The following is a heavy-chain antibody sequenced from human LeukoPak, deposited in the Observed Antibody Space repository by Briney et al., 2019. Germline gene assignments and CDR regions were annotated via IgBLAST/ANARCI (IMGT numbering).Heavy chain of an antibody. CDR2: VSYSGNT. Sequence: SEILSLTCTVSGGSISSSDFFWGWIRQPPGKGLEWVGSVSYSGNTYYNPSLKSRLTVSVDTSKNDFSLRLSSVTAADTALHYCARHLSRGGTRLFDFWGQGTLVAVSS. J-gene: IGHJ4*02. CDR3: ARHLSRGGTRLFDF. V-gene: IGHV4-39*01. D-gene: IGHD1-1*01. CDR1: GGSISSSDFF.